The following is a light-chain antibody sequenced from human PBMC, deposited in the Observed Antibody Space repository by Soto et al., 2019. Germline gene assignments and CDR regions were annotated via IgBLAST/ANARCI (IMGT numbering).Light chain of an antibody. CDR3: QQYNNWPLT. CDR1: QSVGSN. J-gene: IGKJ4*02. V-gene: IGKV3-15*01. CDR2: GAP. Sequence: EIVMTQSPATLSVSPGERVTLSCRASQSVGSNLAWYQQKPGQAPRLHIYGAPTRATGIPGRFSGSGSGTEFTRTISSLQSEDVAVYYCQQYNNWPLTFGGGTKVDIK.